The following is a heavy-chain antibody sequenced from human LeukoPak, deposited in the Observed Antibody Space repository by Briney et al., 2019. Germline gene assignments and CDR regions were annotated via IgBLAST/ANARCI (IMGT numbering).Heavy chain of an antibody. V-gene: IGHV4-38-2*01. CDR2: IYHSGST. Sequence: KPSETLSLTCAVSGYSISSGYYWGWIRQPPGKGLEWIGSIYHSGSTYYNPSLKSRVTILVDTSKNQFSLKLSSVTAADTAVYYCARHLTAMAGFDYWGQGTLVTVSS. CDR1: GYSISSGYY. CDR3: ARHLTAMAGFDY. D-gene: IGHD5-18*01. J-gene: IGHJ4*02.